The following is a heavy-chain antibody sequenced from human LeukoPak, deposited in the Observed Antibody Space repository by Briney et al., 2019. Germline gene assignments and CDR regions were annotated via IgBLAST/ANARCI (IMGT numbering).Heavy chain of an antibody. CDR1: VFTFSSYA. V-gene: IGHV3-30-3*01. Sequence: GRSLRLSCAASVFTFSSYAMHWVPEAPGKGLERVADISYDGSNKYYADSVKGRFTISRDNSKNTLYLQMNSLRAEDTAVYYCARSGYSYGSYYFDYWGQGTLVTVSS. D-gene: IGHD5-18*01. J-gene: IGHJ4*02. CDR3: ARSGYSYGSYYFDY. CDR2: ISYDGSNK.